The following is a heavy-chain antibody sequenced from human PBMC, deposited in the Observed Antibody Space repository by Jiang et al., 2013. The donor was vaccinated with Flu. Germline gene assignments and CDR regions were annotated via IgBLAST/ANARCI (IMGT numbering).Heavy chain of an antibody. D-gene: IGHD1-20*01. CDR3: ARALTITATTRLNWFDP. CDR2: VQSSGST. V-gene: IGHV4-59*01. CDR1: GGSIRSFF. Sequence: GSGLVKPSETLSLTCTVSGGSIRSFFWSWLRQPPGKPLEWIGYVQSSGSTNYNPSLKSRVTISVDTSRNQFSLKVSSVTAADTAVYYCARALTITATTRLNWFDPWGQGTPGHRLL. J-gene: IGHJ5*02.